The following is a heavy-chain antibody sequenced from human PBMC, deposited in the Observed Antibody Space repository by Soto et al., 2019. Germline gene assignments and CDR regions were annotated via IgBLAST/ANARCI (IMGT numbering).Heavy chain of an antibody. J-gene: IGHJ1*01. CDR3: AGGYGYYSAEYLEN. V-gene: IGHV4-4*02. CDR1: GGSISSRDW. D-gene: IGHD5-18*01. CDR2: IFHVGNT. Sequence: QVQLQESGPGLVKPSGTLSLTCAVSGGSISSRDWWIWVRQPPGKGLEWIGEIFHVGNTNYNPSLKSPITISIDKSRTQFSLRLRSVTAADTAVYYCAGGYGYYSAEYLENWGQGTLVSVSS.